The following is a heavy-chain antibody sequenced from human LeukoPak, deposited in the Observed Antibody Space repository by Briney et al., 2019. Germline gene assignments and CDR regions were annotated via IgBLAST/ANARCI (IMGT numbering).Heavy chain of an antibody. CDR3: ATGSYSSGLDY. CDR1: GGSISSYY. J-gene: IGHJ4*02. D-gene: IGHD6-19*01. Sequence: PSETLYLTCTVSGGSISSYYWSWIRQPPGKGLEWIGYIYYSGSTNYNPSLKSRVTISVDTSKNQFSLKLSSVTAADTAVYYCATGSYSSGLDYWGQGTLVTVSS. V-gene: IGHV4-59*01. CDR2: IYYSGST.